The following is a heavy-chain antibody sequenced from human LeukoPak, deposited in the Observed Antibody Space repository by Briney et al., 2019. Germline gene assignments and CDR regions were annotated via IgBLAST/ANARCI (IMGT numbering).Heavy chain of an antibody. CDR1: GGSISSSTYY. CDR3: ARDVSGYAWFDP. J-gene: IGHJ5*02. Sequence: SETLSLTCTVSGGSISSSTYYWGWIRQPPGKGLEWIGSIYYSGNTYYKPSLKSRVTISVDTSRNQFSLKLNSVTAADTAMYYCARDVSGYAWFDPWGQGTLVTVSS. D-gene: IGHD3-22*01. V-gene: IGHV4-39*07. CDR2: IYYSGNT.